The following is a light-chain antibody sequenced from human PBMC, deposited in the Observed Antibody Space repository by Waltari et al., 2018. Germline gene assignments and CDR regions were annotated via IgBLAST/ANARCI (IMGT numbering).Light chain of an antibody. V-gene: IGLV1-44*01. Sequence: QSVLTQPPSVSGTPGQRVTISCPGSSSNIGSYAVNWYQQFPGTAPKLLIYYNNPRPSGVPDRFSGSKSCTSASLAISGLQSADEADYHCSAWDDSLNAWVFGGGTRLTVL. CDR2: YNN. J-gene: IGLJ3*02. CDR1: SSNIGSYA. CDR3: SAWDDSLNAWV.